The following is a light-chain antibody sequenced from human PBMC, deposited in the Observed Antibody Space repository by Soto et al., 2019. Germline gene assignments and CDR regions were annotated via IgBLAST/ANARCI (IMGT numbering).Light chain of an antibody. CDR2: EVT. J-gene: IGLJ1*01. Sequence: SALXQPASVSGSPGQSIAISCTGTSSDVGGYDYVSWYQQQPDKAPKLMIYEVTKRPSGVSNRFSGSKSGNTASLTISGLQSEDEADYYCSSHTSGSTRVFGTGTKVTVL. CDR3: SSHTSGSTRV. V-gene: IGLV2-14*01. CDR1: SSDVGGYDY.